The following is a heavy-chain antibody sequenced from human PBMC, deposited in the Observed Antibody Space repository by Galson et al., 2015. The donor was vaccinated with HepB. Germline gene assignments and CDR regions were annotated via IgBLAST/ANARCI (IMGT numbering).Heavy chain of an antibody. CDR2: IYYSGST. D-gene: IGHD1-26*01. J-gene: IGHJ6*02. CDR1: GGSISSSSYY. CDR3: ARRVGATGGYYYYGMDV. Sequence: ETLSLTCAVSGGSISSSSYYWGWIRQPPGKGLEWIGSIYYSGSTYYNPSLKSRVTISVDTSKNQSSLKLSSVTAADTAVYYCARRVGATGGYYYYGMDVWGQGTTVTVSS. V-gene: IGHV4-39*01.